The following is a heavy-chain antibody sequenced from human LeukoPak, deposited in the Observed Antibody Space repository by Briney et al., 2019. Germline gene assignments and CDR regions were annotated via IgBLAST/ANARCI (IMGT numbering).Heavy chain of an antibody. Sequence: GGSLRLSCAASGFTFSSYAMHWVRQAPGKGLEWVAAIPNDGTKTYYADSVKGRFTISRDNSKNTLYLQMNSLRAEDTAVYYCANERGYNFGYSFDYWGQGTLVTVSS. D-gene: IGHD5-18*01. CDR1: GFTFSSYA. CDR3: ANERGYNFGYSFDY. J-gene: IGHJ4*02. V-gene: IGHV3-30-3*02. CDR2: IPNDGTKT.